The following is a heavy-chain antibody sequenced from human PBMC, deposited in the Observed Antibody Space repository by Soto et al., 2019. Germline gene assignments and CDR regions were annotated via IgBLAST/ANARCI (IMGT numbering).Heavy chain of an antibody. CDR3: AHRRIGFNVNHDFDI. V-gene: IGHV2-5*02. D-gene: IGHD6-19*01. J-gene: IGHJ3*02. CDR1: GFSSSRSGVG. CDR2: IYWEDDK. Sequence: QITLTESGPTLVRPTQTLTMTCSFSGFSSSRSGVGVGWIRQPRGQALEWLALIYWEDDKRYSSILNSRLSIAKYTSKDQVVLTMTRMEPGDTATYSSAHRRIGFNVNHDFDICGQGTMVIVSS.